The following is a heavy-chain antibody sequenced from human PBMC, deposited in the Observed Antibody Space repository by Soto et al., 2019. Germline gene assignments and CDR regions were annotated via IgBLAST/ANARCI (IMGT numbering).Heavy chain of an antibody. V-gene: IGHV1-2*02. Sequence: ASVKVSCTASGGTFSSYAISWVRQAPGQGLEWMGWINPNSGGTNYAQKFQGRVTMTRDTSISTAYMELSRLRSDDTAVYYCARDMLTGYYNDNWFDPWGQGTLVTVSS. J-gene: IGHJ5*02. CDR3: ARDMLTGYYNDNWFDP. CDR2: INPNSGGT. CDR1: GGTFSSYA. D-gene: IGHD3-9*01.